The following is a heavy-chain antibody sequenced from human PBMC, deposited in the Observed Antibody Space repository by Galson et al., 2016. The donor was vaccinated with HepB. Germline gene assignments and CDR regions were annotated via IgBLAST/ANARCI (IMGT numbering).Heavy chain of an antibody. CDR1: AYSFTSYW. J-gene: IGHJ4*02. D-gene: IGHD6-19*01. CDR3: ARLLSGLEGEYYFDY. CDR2: LYPGDSDT. V-gene: IGHV5-51*01. Sequence: QSGAEVKKPGESLRISCKGSAYSFTSYWIGWVRQMPGKGLEWMGILYPGDSDTRYSPSFQGQVTISADKSISTAYLQWISLRASDTAMYYCARLLSGLEGEYYFDYWGQGTLVTVSS.